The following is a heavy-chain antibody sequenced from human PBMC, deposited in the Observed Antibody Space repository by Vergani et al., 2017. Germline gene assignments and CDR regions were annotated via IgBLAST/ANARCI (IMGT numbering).Heavy chain of an antibody. D-gene: IGHD2/OR15-2a*01. J-gene: IGHJ4*01. Sequence: QIHLVESGGGAVQPGGSLRLSCAASGFTFTNYAMYWLRQSPGKGLEWVSFIRFDGGEKLYADSVKGRFTITRDNSKNTVFLQMHSLRAEDTAIYYCVKEKIDLGSYFFDSWGHGILVTVSS. CDR2: IRFDGGEK. V-gene: IGHV3-30*02. CDR1: GFTFTNYA. CDR3: VKEKIDLGSYFFDS.